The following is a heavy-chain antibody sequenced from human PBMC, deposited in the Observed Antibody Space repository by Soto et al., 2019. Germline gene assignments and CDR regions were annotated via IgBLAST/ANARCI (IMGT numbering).Heavy chain of an antibody. CDR3: ARKSIAARPDLDWFDP. CDR2: IYPGDSDT. D-gene: IGHD6-6*01. Sequence: GESLKISCKGSGYSFTSYWIGWARQMPGKGLEWMGIIYPGDSDTRYSPSFQGQVTISADKSISTAYLQWSSLKASDTAMYYCARKSIAARPDLDWFDPWGQGTLVTVSS. J-gene: IGHJ5*02. CDR1: GYSFTSYW. V-gene: IGHV5-51*01.